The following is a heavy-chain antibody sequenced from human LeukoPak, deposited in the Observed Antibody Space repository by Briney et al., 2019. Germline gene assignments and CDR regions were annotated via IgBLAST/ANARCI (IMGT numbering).Heavy chain of an antibody. V-gene: IGHV4-34*01. J-gene: IGHJ4*02. Sequence: MASGTLSLTCAVYGGSFGGYYWSWIRQPPGKGLEWIGEINHSGSTNYNPSLKSRVTISVDTSKNQFSLKLSSVTAADTAVYYCARALRGYSGYDQFDYWGQGTLVTVSS. CDR3: ARALRGYSGYDQFDY. CDR2: INHSGST. D-gene: IGHD5-12*01. CDR1: GGSFGGYY.